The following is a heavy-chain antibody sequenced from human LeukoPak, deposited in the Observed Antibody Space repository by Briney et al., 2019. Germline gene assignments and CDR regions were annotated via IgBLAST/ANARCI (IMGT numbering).Heavy chain of an antibody. J-gene: IGHJ3*02. D-gene: IGHD1-26*01. V-gene: IGHV5-51*01. CDR1: GYSFTSYW. CDR2: IYPGDSDT. Sequence: PGESLKISCKGSGYSFTSYWIGWVRQMPGKGLEWMGIIYPGDSDTRYSPSFQGQVTISADKSISTAYLQWSSLKASDTAMYYCARHQSLVGAIPDAFDIWGQGTMVTVSS. CDR3: ARHQSLVGAIPDAFDI.